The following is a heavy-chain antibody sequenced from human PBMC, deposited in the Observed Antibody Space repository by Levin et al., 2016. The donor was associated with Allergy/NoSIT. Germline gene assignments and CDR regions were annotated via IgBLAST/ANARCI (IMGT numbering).Heavy chain of an antibody. CDR3: ARDGPTYCSSTSCSIGDAFDI. CDR2: IIPIFGTA. D-gene: IGHD2-2*01. J-gene: IGHJ3*02. Sequence: SVKVSCKASGGTFSSYAISWVRQAPGQGLEWMGGIIPIFGTANYAQKFQGRVTITADESTSTAYMELSSLRSEDTAVYYCARDGPTYCSSTSCSIGDAFDIWGQGTMVTVSS. CDR1: GGTFSSYA. V-gene: IGHV1-69*13.